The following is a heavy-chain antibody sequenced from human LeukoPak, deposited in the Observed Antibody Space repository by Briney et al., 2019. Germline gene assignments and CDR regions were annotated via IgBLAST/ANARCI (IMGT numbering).Heavy chain of an antibody. Sequence: SETLSLTCAVYGGSFSGYYWSWIRQPPGKGLEWIGEINHSGSTNYNPSLKSRVTISVDTSKDQFSLKLSSVTAADTAVYYCARGPGYCSSTSCYYYYGMDVWGQGTTVTVSS. D-gene: IGHD2-2*01. CDR2: INHSGST. V-gene: IGHV4-34*01. CDR3: ARGPGYCSSTSCYYYYGMDV. CDR1: GGSFSGYY. J-gene: IGHJ6*02.